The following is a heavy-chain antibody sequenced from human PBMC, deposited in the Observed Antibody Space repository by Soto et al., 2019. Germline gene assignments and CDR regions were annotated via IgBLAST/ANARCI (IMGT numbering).Heavy chain of an antibody. CDR3: ARPGYYDY. J-gene: IGHJ4*02. V-gene: IGHV4-39*01. Sequence: SETLSLTCTVSGGSISSSSYYWGWIRQPPGKGLEWIGSIYYSGSTYYNPSLKSRVTISVDTSKNQFSLKLSSVTAADTAVYYCARPGYYDYWGQGTLVTVSS. D-gene: IGHD3-22*01. CDR1: GGSISSSSYY. CDR2: IYYSGST.